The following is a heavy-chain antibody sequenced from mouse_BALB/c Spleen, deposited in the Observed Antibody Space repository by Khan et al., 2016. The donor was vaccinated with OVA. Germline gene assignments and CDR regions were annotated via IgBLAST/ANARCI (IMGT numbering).Heavy chain of an antibody. CDR2: IYPSDSYT. Sequence: VQLQQSGAELVRPGASVKLSCKASGYTFTRYWINWVKQRPGQGLEWIGNIYPSDSYTDYDQKFKDKATLTVDKSSSTAYMQLSSPTSEDSAVYYCTRHGSSYDAMDYWGQGTSVTVSS. D-gene: IGHD1-1*01. V-gene: IGHV1-69*02. CDR3: TRHGSSYDAMDY. CDR1: GYTFTRYW. J-gene: IGHJ4*01.